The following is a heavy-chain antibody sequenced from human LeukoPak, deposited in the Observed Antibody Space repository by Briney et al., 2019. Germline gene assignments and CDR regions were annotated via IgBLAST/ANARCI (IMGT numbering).Heavy chain of an antibody. V-gene: IGHV4-59*01. J-gene: IGHJ6*03. Sequence: SETLSLTCTVSGGSISSYYWSWIRQPPGKGLEWIGYIYYSGSTNYNPSLKSRVTISVDTSKNQFSLKLSSVTAADTAVYYCARVIGYCSGGSCSPPYYYYMDVWGKGTTVTVSS. CDR3: ARVIGYCSGGSCSPPYYYYMDV. CDR2: IYYSGST. CDR1: GGSISSYY. D-gene: IGHD2-15*01.